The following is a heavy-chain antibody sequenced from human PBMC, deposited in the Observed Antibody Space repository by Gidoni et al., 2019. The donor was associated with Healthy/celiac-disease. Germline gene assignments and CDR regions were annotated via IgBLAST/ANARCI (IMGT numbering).Heavy chain of an antibody. CDR1: GFSLSTSGVG. Sequence: QITLKESGPTLVKPTQTLTLTCTFSGFSLSTSGVGVGWIRQPPGKALEWLALIYWNDDKRYSPSLKSRLTITKDTSKNQVVLTMTNMDPVDTATYYCAHSPRLTPVVVTALPLPPGFDPWGQGTLVTVSS. CDR3: AHSPRLTPVVVTALPLPPGFDP. V-gene: IGHV2-5*01. J-gene: IGHJ5*02. D-gene: IGHD2-21*02. CDR2: IYWNDDK.